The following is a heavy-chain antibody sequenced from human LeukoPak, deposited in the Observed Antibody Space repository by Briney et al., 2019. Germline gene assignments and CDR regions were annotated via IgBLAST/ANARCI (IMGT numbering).Heavy chain of an antibody. V-gene: IGHV4-34*01. Sequence: SETLSLTCAVYGGSFSGYYWSWIRQPPGKGLEWIGEINHSGSTNYNPSLKSRVTISVDTSKNQFSLKLSSVTAADTAVYYCARAHPQGVAFPSMTTVKSNWFDPWGQGTLVTVSS. J-gene: IGHJ5*02. CDR3: ARAHPQGVAFPSMTTVKSNWFDP. CDR1: GGSFSGYY. CDR2: INHSGST. D-gene: IGHD4-17*01.